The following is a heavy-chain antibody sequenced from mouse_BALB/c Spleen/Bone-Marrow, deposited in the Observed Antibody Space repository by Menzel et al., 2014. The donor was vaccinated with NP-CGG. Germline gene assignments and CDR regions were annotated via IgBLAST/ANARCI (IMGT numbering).Heavy chain of an antibody. J-gene: IGHJ2*01. V-gene: IGHV1-69*02. CDR3: TRTYEYFDY. Sequence: VHLVESGAELVRPGASVKLSCEASGYIFTSYWINWVKQRPGQGLEWIGNIYPSDNYTNYNQKFKDKATLTVDKSSSTAYMQLSSPTSEDSAVYYCTRTYEYFDYWGQGTTLTVSS. CDR1: GYIFTSYW. CDR2: IYPSDNYT. D-gene: IGHD2-3*01.